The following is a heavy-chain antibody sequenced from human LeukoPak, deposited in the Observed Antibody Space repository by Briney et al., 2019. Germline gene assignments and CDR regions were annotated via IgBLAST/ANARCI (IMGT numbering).Heavy chain of an antibody. V-gene: IGHV3-74*01. D-gene: IGHD5-12*01. CDR1: GLTFSNSW. Sequence: GGSLRPSCEASGLTFSNSWMHWVRQIPGKGLAWVSRMYGDMRDISYADSVKGRFTISRDNAKNTVYLQMNSLRGEDTAVYYCARDLGLRGSTWGQGTLVTVSS. J-gene: IGHJ5*02. CDR2: MYGDMRDI. CDR3: ARDLGLRGST.